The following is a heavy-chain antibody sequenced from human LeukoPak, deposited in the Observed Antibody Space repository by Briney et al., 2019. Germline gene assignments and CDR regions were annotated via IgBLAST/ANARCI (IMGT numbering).Heavy chain of an antibody. Sequence: GGSLRLSCAAPGFTVSSSNMGWVRQAPGKGLEWVSVIYSGGATYYPDSEKGRFIISRDLSKNTLFLQMNDLRAEDTAVYYCATIAVAYFDYWGQGTLVTVSS. CDR1: GFTVSSSN. V-gene: IGHV3-66*01. J-gene: IGHJ4*02. D-gene: IGHD6-19*01. CDR2: IYSGGAT. CDR3: ATIAVAYFDY.